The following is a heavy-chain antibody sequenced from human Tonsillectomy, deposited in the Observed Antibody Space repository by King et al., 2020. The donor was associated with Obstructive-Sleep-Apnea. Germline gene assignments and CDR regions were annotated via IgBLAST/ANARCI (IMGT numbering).Heavy chain of an antibody. V-gene: IGHV5-51*01. Sequence: VQLVQSGAEVKKPGESLKISCKGSGYSFTTYSIGWVRQMPWKGLEWMAIIYRGDSDTKYTPSFQGKVTISADKSISTAYLQWSSLKASDTAMYYCARKITAAEDGMDVWGQGTTVTVSS. CDR2: IYRGDSDT. CDR3: ARKITAAEDGMDV. D-gene: IGHD6-13*01. J-gene: IGHJ6*02. CDR1: GYSFTTYS.